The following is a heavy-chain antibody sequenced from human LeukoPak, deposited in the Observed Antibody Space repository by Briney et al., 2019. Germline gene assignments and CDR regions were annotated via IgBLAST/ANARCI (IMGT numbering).Heavy chain of an antibody. V-gene: IGHV3-23*01. CDR2: ISGSGGST. Sequence: GGSLRLSCAASGFTFNRHGMHWVRQAPGKGLEWVSAISGSGGSTYYADSVKGRFTISRDNSKNTLYLQMNSLRAEDTAVYYCAKTTPDIVVVPAAIRDYWGQGTLVTVSS. D-gene: IGHD2-2*02. J-gene: IGHJ4*02. CDR3: AKTTPDIVVVPAAIRDY. CDR1: GFTFNRHG.